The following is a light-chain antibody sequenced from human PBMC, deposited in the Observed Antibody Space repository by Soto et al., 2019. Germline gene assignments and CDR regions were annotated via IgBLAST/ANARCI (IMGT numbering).Light chain of an antibody. CDR1: TGAVTSGHY. J-gene: IGLJ2*01. V-gene: IGLV7-43*01. CDR3: LLYYGGDVI. Sequence: QAVVTQEPSLTVSPGGTVTLTCDSSTGAVTSGHYANWLQQKPGQAPRALIYSTDTKHSWTPARFSGSLLGGKAALTLSGVRPEDEADYYCLLYYGGDVIFGGGTKLTVL. CDR2: STD.